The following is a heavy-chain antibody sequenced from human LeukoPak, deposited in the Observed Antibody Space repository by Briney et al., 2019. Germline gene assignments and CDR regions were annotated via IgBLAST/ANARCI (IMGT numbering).Heavy chain of an antibody. Sequence: SETLSLTCTVSGGSISSSSYYWGWIRQPPGKGLEWIGSIYYSGSTYYNPSLKSRVTISVDTSKNQFSLKLSSVTAADTAVYYCASGEYSRVDYWGQGTLVTVSS. CDR2: IYYSGST. CDR1: GGSISSSSYY. CDR3: ASGEYSRVDY. J-gene: IGHJ4*02. V-gene: IGHV4-39*01. D-gene: IGHD6-6*01.